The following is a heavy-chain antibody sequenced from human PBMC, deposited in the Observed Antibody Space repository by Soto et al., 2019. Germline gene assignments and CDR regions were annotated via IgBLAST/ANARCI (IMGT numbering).Heavy chain of an antibody. D-gene: IGHD3-10*02. CDR3: ARSTLFGELSPTGWNYYGMDV. Sequence: QVQLQESGPGLVKPSETLSLICTVSGGSISSGGYYWSLIRQHPGKGLEWIGYIYYSGTTYYNPSLRSRVTQSVDTSKNQFSLKLSSVTAADTAVYYCARSTLFGELSPTGWNYYGMDVWGQGTTVTVSS. J-gene: IGHJ6*02. CDR2: IYYSGTT. CDR1: GGSISSGGYY. V-gene: IGHV4-31*03.